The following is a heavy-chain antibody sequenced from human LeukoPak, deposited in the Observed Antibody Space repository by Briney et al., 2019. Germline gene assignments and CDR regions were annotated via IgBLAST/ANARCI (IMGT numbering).Heavy chain of an antibody. Sequence: SETLSLTCTVSGGSISSYYWSWIRQPPGKGLEWIGYIYYSGSTNYNPSLKSRVTISVDTSKNQFSLKLSSVTAADTAVYYCASAQLLWFGESPGWLDPWGQGTLVTVSS. CDR1: GGSISSYY. V-gene: IGHV4-59*01. D-gene: IGHD3-10*01. CDR3: ASAQLLWFGESPGWLDP. CDR2: IYYSGST. J-gene: IGHJ5*02.